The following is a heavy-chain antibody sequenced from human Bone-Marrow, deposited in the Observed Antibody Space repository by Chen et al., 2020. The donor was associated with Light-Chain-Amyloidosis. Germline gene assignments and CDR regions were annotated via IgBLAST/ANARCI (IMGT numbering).Heavy chain of an antibody. Sequence: QVQLVQSGTEVKKPGASVKVSCKASGYTFNNYGISWVRQAPGQGLEWMGWISPDNGNQNYAQQFQGRVTMTTDTSTSTAYMELRSLRSDDTAVYYCARDLVGLNYYYYLDVWGKGATVTVSS. CDR3: ARDLVGLNYYYYLDV. CDR1: GYTFNNYG. J-gene: IGHJ6*03. D-gene: IGHD3-3*01. V-gene: IGHV1-18*01. CDR2: ISPDNGNQ.